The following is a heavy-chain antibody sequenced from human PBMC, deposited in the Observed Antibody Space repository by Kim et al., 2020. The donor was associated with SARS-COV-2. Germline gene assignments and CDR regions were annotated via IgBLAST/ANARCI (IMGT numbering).Heavy chain of an antibody. V-gene: IGHV3-33*01. Sequence: GSNKYYADSVKGRFTISRDNSKNTLYLQMNSLRAEDTAVYYCARDRGGSCWGQGTLVTVSS. D-gene: IGHD5-12*01. CDR2: GSNK. CDR3: ARDRGGSC. J-gene: IGHJ4*02.